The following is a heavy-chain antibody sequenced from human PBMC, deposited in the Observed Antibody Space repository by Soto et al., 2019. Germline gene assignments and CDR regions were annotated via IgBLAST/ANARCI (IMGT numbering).Heavy chain of an antibody. D-gene: IGHD1-20*01. V-gene: IGHV4-34*01. Sequence: SETLSLTCAVYGGSFSGYYWIWIRQPPGKGLEWIGEINHSGSTNYNPSLKSRVTISVDTSKNQFSLKLSSVTAADTAVYYCARGVTYNWNPKYYYYYYMDVWGKGTTVTVSS. CDR1: GGSFSGYY. J-gene: IGHJ6*03. CDR3: ARGVTYNWNPKYYYYYYMDV. CDR2: INHSGST.